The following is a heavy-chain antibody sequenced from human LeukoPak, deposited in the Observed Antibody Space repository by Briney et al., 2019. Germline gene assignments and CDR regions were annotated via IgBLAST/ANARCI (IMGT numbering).Heavy chain of an antibody. V-gene: IGHV5-51*01. D-gene: IGHD3-22*01. J-gene: IGHJ3*02. CDR2: IYPGDSDT. Sequence: GESLKISCKGSGYSFTSYWIGWVRQMPGKGLEWMGIIYPGDSDTRYSPSFQGQVTISADKSISTAYLQWSSLKASDTAMYYCARGPLYYYDSSGYYGAFDIWGQGTMFTVSS. CDR3: ARGPLYYYDSSGYYGAFDI. CDR1: GYSFTSYW.